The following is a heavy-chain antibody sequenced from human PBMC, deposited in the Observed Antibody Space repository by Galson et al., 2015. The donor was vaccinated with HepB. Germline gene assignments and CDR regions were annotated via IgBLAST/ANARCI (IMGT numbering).Heavy chain of an antibody. CDR2: TLYRSKWGY. V-gene: IGHV6-1*01. D-gene: IGHD3-22*01. Sequence: CAISGDSVSNNNAAWNWIRQSPARGLEWLGRTLYRSKWGYEYAASVKSRITTNPDTSKNQFSLQLNSVTPEDTAVYYCARGFYDGSAMDVWGQGTTVTVSS. CDR3: ARGFYDGSAMDV. J-gene: IGHJ6*02. CDR1: GDSVSNNNAA.